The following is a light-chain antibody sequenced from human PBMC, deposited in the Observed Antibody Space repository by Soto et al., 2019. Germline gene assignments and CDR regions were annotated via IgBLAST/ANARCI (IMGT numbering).Light chain of an antibody. CDR3: QQRSNWLAA. CDR2: DAS. CDR1: QSISSD. V-gene: IGKV3-11*01. Sequence: EIVLTQSPGTLSLSPGERATLSCKASQSISSDYVAWYQQKPGQAPRLLIYDASNRATGIPARFSGSGSGTDFTLTISSLEPEDFAVYYCQQRSNWLAAFGGGTKVDIK. J-gene: IGKJ4*01.